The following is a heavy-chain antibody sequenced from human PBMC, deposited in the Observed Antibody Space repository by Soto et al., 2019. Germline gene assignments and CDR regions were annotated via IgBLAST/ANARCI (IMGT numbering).Heavy chain of an antibody. CDR2: IGPSDSYT. CDR3: ARQRQDYDFWSGYSPPGAFDI. Sequence: GESLKISCKGSGYSFTSYWISWVRQMPGKGLEWMGRIGPSDSYTNYSPSFQGHVTISADKSISTAYLQWSSLKASDTAMYYCARQRQDYDFWSGYSPPGAFDIWGQGTMVTVSS. CDR1: GYSFTSYW. V-gene: IGHV5-10-1*01. D-gene: IGHD3-3*01. J-gene: IGHJ3*02.